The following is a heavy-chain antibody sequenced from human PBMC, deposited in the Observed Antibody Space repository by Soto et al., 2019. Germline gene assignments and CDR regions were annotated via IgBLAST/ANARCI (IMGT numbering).Heavy chain of an antibody. CDR3: GGVGGAVIFLFFWGRAV. CDR1: GDSISSSF. V-gene: IGHV4-59*01. D-gene: IGHD3-22*01. J-gene: IGHJ6*04. CDR2: FHYSGST. Sequence: PSETLSLTCTVSGDSISSSFWSWIRQPPGKGLEWIGYFHYSGSTNYNPSLKSRVTISVDTSKNQFSLKLTSVTAADTAVYYCGGVGGAVIFLFFWGRAVGGKGPRVT.